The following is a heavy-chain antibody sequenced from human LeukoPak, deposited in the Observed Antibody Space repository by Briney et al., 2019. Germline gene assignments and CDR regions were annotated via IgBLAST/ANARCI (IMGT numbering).Heavy chain of an antibody. D-gene: IGHD6-19*01. CDR1: GASMSSNY. Sequence: SETLSLTCNVSGASMSSNYWSWIRQPPGQGLEWIGDIYYSGHTNYSPSLESRVTMSVDESKNQFSLRVHFVSAADTAVYYCASTRRAAVAGRFDSWGQGTLVTVSS. V-gene: IGHV4-59*08. J-gene: IGHJ4*02. CDR2: IYYSGHT. CDR3: ASTRRAAVAGRFDS.